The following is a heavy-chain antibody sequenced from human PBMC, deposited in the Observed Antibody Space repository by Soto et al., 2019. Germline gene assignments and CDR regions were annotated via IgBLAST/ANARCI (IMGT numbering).Heavy chain of an antibody. J-gene: IGHJ6*02. V-gene: IGHV1-18*01. Sequence: ASVKVSCKASGYTFTSYGISWVRQAPGQGLEWMGWISAYNGNTNYAQKLQGRVTMTTDTSTSTAYMELRSLRPDDTAVYYCARDSPYCSGGSCYSDTYYYYYYGMDVWGQGTTVTVSS. D-gene: IGHD2-15*01. CDR2: ISAYNGNT. CDR1: GYTFTSYG. CDR3: ARDSPYCSGGSCYSDTYYYYYYGMDV.